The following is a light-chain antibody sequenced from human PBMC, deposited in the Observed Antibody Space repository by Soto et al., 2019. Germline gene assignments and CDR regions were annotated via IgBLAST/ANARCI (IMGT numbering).Light chain of an antibody. CDR2: GTS. J-gene: IGKJ4*01. CDR1: QTIKSRS. Sequence: EIVLMQSPGTLFLSPGERATLSCRASQTIKSRSLAWYQQKPGQAPRRLIYGTSGRPTNIPDRFSASGSGTDFTLTISRLEPEDFAVYYCQQYGHSPLTFGGGTKVEIK. CDR3: QQYGHSPLT. V-gene: IGKV3-20*01.